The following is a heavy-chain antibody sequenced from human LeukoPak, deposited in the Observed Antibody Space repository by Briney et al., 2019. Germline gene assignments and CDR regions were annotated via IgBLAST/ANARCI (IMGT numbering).Heavy chain of an antibody. D-gene: IGHD3-16*01. CDR3: HTSGYFDY. V-gene: IGHV4-34*01. Sequence: TSETLSLTCAVYGGSFSGYYWSWIRQPPGKGLEWIGEINHSGSTNYNPSLKSRVTISVDTSKNQFSLKLSSVTAADTAVYYCHTSGYFDYWGQGTLVTVSS. J-gene: IGHJ4*02. CDR1: GGSFSGYY. CDR2: INHSGST.